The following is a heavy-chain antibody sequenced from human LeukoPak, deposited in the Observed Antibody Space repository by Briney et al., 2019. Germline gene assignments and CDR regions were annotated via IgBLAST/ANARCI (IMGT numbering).Heavy chain of an antibody. V-gene: IGHV4-39*01. J-gene: IGHJ6*02. CDR2: IYYSGST. Sequence: PSETLSLTCTVSGGSISSSSYYWGWIRQPPGKGLEWIGSIYYSGSTYYNPSLKSRVTISVDTSKNQFSLKLSSVTAADTAVYYCARQVGMDVWGQGTTVTVSS. CDR1: GGSISSSSYY. CDR3: ARQVGMDV.